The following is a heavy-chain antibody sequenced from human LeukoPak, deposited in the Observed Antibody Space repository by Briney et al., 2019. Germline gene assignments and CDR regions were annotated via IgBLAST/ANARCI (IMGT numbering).Heavy chain of an antibody. Sequence: AASVTVSCKASGYTFTSYGISWVRQAPGQGLEWMGWISAYNGNTNYAQKLQGRVTMTTDTSTSTAYMELRSLRSDDTAVYYCARDQMSGYSYGYTDYWGQGTLVTVSS. V-gene: IGHV1-18*01. CDR2: ISAYNGNT. CDR3: ARDQMSGYSYGYTDY. J-gene: IGHJ4*02. D-gene: IGHD5-18*01. CDR1: GYTFTSYG.